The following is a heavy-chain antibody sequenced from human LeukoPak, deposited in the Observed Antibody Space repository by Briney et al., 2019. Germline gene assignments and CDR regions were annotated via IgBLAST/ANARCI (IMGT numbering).Heavy chain of an antibody. Sequence: PGGSLRLSCAASGFTFSNHAMSWVRQAPGKGLEWVSAISGSGGSTYYADSVKGRFTISRDNSKNTLYLQMNSLRAEDTAVYYCAKGSDYYLPPGSYYFDYWGQGTLVAVSS. CDR1: GFTFSNHA. V-gene: IGHV3-23*01. D-gene: IGHD3-22*01. CDR3: AKGSDYYLPPGSYYFDY. J-gene: IGHJ4*02. CDR2: ISGSGGST.